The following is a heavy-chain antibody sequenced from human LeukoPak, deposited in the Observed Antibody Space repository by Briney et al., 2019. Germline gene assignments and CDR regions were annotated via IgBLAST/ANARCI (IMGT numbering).Heavy chain of an antibody. CDR2: ISGSGDST. CDR3: AKGQELDDGVFDS. V-gene: IGHV3-23*01. Sequence: PGGSLRLSCAASGFTFSSYAMSWVRQAPGKGLEWVSAISGSGDSTYYADSVKGRFTISRDNSKNTLYLELNSLRVEDTATFYCAKGQELDDGVFDSWGQGTMVTVSS. J-gene: IGHJ4*02. CDR1: GFTFSSYA. D-gene: IGHD1-1*01.